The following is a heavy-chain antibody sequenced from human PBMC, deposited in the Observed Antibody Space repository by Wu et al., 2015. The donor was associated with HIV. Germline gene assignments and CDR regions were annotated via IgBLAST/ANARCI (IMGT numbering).Heavy chain of an antibody. CDR1: GYTFTDYY. V-gene: IGHV1-2*02. J-gene: IGHJ4*02. D-gene: IGHD2-2*01. CDR3: ARDDCSRSSCPLFDY. CDR2: INPNSAGT. Sequence: QVQLVQSGAEVKKPGASVKVSCRASGYTFTDYYIHWVRQAPGQGLEWMGWINPNSAGTNSAQKFQGRVTLTRDTSINTAYMELSRLRSDDTAVYYCARDDCSRSSCPLFDYWGQGTLVHRLL.